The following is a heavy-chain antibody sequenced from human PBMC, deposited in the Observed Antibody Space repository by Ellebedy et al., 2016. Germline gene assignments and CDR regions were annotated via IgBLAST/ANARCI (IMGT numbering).Heavy chain of an antibody. D-gene: IGHD3-16*01. J-gene: IGHJ3*02. Sequence: ASVKVSCXASGYTFTGYYMHWVRQAPGQGLEWMGWINPNSGGTNYAQKFQGRVTMTRDTSISTAYMELSRLRSDDTAVYYCARPPNGGDDAFDIWGQGTMVTVS. V-gene: IGHV1-2*02. CDR1: GYTFTGYY. CDR3: ARPPNGGDDAFDI. CDR2: INPNSGGT.